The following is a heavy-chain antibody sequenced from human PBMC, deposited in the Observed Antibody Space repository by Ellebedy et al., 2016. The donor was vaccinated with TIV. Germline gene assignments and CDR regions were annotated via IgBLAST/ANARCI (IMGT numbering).Heavy chain of an antibody. CDR2: IQPGDSDI. CDR1: GYRFTSYW. V-gene: IGHV5-51*01. Sequence: GESLKISCRGSGYRFTSYWIAWVRQMPGKGLEWMGSIQPGDSDIKYSPAFQGQVTISADNSISAAYLHWNSLKASDTAIYYCARHWSGDSGYHHNCFDPWGQGTLVTVSS. CDR3: ARHWSGDSGYHHNCFDP. J-gene: IGHJ5*02. D-gene: IGHD5-12*01.